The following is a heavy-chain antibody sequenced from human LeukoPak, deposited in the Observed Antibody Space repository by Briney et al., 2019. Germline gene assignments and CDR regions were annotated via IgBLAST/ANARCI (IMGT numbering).Heavy chain of an antibody. CDR3: ARTYYDSWSGYEGNWFDP. CDR2: IYTSGST. Sequence: PSETLSLTCTVSGGSISSYYWSWIRQPPGKGLEWIGYIYTSGSTNYNPSLKSRVTISVDTSKNQFSLKLSSVTAADTAVYYCARTYYDSWSGYEGNWFDPWGQGTLDTVSS. J-gene: IGHJ5*02. CDR1: GGSISSYY. V-gene: IGHV4-4*09. D-gene: IGHD3-3*01.